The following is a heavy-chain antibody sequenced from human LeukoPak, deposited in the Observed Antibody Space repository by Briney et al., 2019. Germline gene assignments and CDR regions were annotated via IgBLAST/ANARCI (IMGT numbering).Heavy chain of an antibody. CDR3: AKTMYYYDSSGYYYFHH. J-gene: IGHJ1*01. V-gene: IGHV3-23*01. Sequence: GGSLRLSCAASGFTFSSYAMSWVRQAPGKGLEWVSSISGSGGSTYYADSVKGRFNISRDNSKNTLYLQMNSLRAEDMAVYYCAKTMYYYDSSGYYYFHHWGQGTLVTVSS. CDR1: GFTFSSYA. D-gene: IGHD3-22*01. CDR2: ISGSGGST.